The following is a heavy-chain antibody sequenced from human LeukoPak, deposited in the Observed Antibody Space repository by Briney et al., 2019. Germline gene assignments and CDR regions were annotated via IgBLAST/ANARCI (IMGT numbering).Heavy chain of an antibody. D-gene: IGHD1-1*01. CDR2: ISSSSSYI. CDR1: GFTFSTFS. J-gene: IGHJ6*02. V-gene: IGHV3-21*04. Sequence: GGSLRLSCAASGFTFSTFSMNWVRQAPGKGLEWVSSISSSSSYIYYADSVKGRFTISRDNAKNSLYLQMNSLRAEDTAVYYCASVQDYYYGMDVWGQGTTVTVSS. CDR3: ASVQDYYYGMDV.